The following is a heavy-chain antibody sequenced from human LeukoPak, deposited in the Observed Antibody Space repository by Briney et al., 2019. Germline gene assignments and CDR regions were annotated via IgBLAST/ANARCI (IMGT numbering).Heavy chain of an antibody. V-gene: IGHV4-38-2*02. J-gene: IGHJ5*02. CDR1: GYSISSGYY. CDR2: IYHNSDS. D-gene: IGHD2-2*01. Sequence: SETLSLTCTVSGYSISSGYYWGWIRQPPRGGLEWIASIYHNSDSYYNSSPQSRVTISVDTSKNQFSLKVSSVTAADTALYYCARQGSCSNTNCNRWFDPWGQGTLVIVSS. CDR3: ARQGSCSNTNCNRWFDP.